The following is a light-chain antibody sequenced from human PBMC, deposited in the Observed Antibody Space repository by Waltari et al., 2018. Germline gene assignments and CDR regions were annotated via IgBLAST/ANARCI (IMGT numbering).Light chain of an antibody. V-gene: IGKV1-9*01. Sequence: DIQLTQSPSFLSASVGDRVTITCRASQGISSYLVWFQQKPGNAPKLLIYAASTLQSGVPSRFSGSGSGTEFTLTISSLQPEDFATYYCQQLNHYPLTFGGGTKVEIK. CDR1: QGISSY. CDR3: QQLNHYPLT. CDR2: AAS. J-gene: IGKJ4*01.